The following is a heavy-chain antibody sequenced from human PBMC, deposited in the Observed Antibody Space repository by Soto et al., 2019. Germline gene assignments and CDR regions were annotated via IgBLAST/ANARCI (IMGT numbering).Heavy chain of an antibody. CDR3: ATSEGDCGGCSCYNYSYHYGMDV. J-gene: IGHJ6*01. V-gene: IGHV1-3*01. CDR1: ADPGTDSS. D-gene: IGHD2-21*01. CDR2: LSVGNGDT. Sequence: ASVKVSCKASADPGTDSSMDLVRQAPGQRPEWVGSLSVGNGDTKYSQKFQGRVTITRDTSARTAYMELSNLRSEDTAVYYCATSEGDCGGCSCYNYSYHYGMDVWGQGTTVTVSS.